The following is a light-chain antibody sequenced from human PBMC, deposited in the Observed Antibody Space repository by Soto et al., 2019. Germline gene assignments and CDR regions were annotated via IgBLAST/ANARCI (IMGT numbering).Light chain of an antibody. J-gene: IGLJ2*01. CDR1: STDIGGYTY. Sequence: QSALTQPASVSGSPGQSITISCTGTSTDIGGYTYVSWYQQYPGKVPKLMIYEVDNRPPGVSNCFSGSKSGSKASLTISGLQAEDEADYFCSSYSRTTTRVVFGGGTKLTVL. CDR3: SSYSRTTTRVV. V-gene: IGLV2-14*01. CDR2: EVD.